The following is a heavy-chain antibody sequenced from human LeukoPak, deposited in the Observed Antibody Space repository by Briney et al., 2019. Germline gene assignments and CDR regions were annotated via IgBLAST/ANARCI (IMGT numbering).Heavy chain of an antibody. Sequence: GASVKVSCKASGYTFTGYYMHWVRQAPGQGLEWMGWINPNSGGTNYAQKFQGRVTMTRDTSISTAYMELSRLRSDDTAAYYCARDYSSSWAFYYYYYYMDVWGKGTTVTVSS. J-gene: IGHJ6*03. V-gene: IGHV1-2*02. CDR3: ARDYSSSWAFYYYYYYMDV. CDR1: GYTFTGYY. CDR2: INPNSGGT. D-gene: IGHD6-13*01.